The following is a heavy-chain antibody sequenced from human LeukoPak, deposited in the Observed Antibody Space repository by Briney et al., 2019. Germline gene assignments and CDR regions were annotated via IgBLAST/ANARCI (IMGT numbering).Heavy chain of an antibody. CDR1: GYTFTSYG. CDR3: ARVRSLGFGELFPFDY. CDR2: ISAYNGNT. J-gene: IGHJ4*02. Sequence: ASVKVSCKASGYTFTSYGISWVRQAPGQGLEWMGWISAYNGNTNYAQKLQGRVTITADESTSTAYMELSSLRSEDTAVYYCARVRSLGFGELFPFDYWGQGTLVTVSS. V-gene: IGHV1-18*01. D-gene: IGHD3-10*01.